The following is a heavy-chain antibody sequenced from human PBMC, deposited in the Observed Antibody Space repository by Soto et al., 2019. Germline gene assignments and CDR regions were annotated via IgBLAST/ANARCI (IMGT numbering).Heavy chain of an antibody. V-gene: IGHV3-15*07. Sequence: EVQLVESGGGLVKPGGSLRLSCAASGFTFSNAWMNWVRQAPGKGLEWVCRIKSKTDGGTTDYAAPVKGRFTISRDDSKNTLYLQMNSLKTEDTAVYYCTTELGVRLRYFGQADYWGQGTLVTVSS. D-gene: IGHD3-9*01. J-gene: IGHJ4*02. CDR3: TTELGVRLRYFGQADY. CDR1: GFTFSNAW. CDR2: IKSKTDGGTT.